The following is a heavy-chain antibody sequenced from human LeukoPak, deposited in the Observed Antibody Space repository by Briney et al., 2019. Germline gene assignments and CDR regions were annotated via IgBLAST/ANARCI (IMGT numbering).Heavy chain of an antibody. CDR2: INPNSGGT. CDR1: GYTFTGYY. D-gene: IGHD6-13*01. V-gene: IGHV1-2*02. CDR3: ARVLRSSSGTGYNWFDP. Sequence: ASVKVSCKASGYTFTGYYMHWVRQAPGQGLEWMGWINPNSGGTNYAQKFQGRVTMTRDTSISTAYMELSRLRSDDTAVYYCARVLRSSSGTGYNWFDPWGQGTLVTVSS. J-gene: IGHJ5*02.